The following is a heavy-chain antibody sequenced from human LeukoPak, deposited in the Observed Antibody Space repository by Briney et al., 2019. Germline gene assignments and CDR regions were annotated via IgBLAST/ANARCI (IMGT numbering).Heavy chain of an antibody. CDR1: GGSFSGYY. J-gene: IGHJ6*03. V-gene: IGHV4-34*01. Sequence: SETLSLTCAVYGGSFSGYYWSWIRQPPGKGLEWIGEINHSGSTNYNPSLKSRVTISVDTSKNQFSLKLSSLTAADTAVYYCARVGYCSSTSCYRGYYYYYMDVWGKGTTVTVSS. D-gene: IGHD2-2*01. CDR3: ARVGYCSSTSCYRGYYYYYMDV. CDR2: INHSGST.